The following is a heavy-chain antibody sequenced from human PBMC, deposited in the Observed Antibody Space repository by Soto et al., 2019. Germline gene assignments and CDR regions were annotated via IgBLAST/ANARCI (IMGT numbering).Heavy chain of an antibody. J-gene: IGHJ5*02. Sequence: QVQLVQSGAEVKKPGASVKVSCKASGYTFTSYGISWVRQAPGQGLEWMGWISAYNGNTNYAQKLQGRVTMTTDTSTSTAYMELRSLRSDDTAVYYCARSPAPLGYCSSTSCRRGGWFDPWGQGTLVTVSS. V-gene: IGHV1-18*01. CDR3: ARSPAPLGYCSSTSCRRGGWFDP. CDR2: ISAYNGNT. D-gene: IGHD2-2*01. CDR1: GYTFTSYG.